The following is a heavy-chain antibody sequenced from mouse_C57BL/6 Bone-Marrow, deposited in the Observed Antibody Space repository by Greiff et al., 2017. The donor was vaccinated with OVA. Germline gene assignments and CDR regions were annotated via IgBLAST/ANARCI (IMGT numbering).Heavy chain of an antibody. CDR1: GFSLTSYG. J-gene: IGHJ3*01. Sequence: VQLQQSGPGLVQPSQSLSITCTVSGFSLTSYGVHWVRQSPGKGLEWLGVIWSGGSTDYNAAFISRLSISKDNSKSQVFFKMNSLQADDTAIYYCASLSVSFAYWGQGTLVTVSA. CDR2: IWSGGST. V-gene: IGHV2-2*01. CDR3: ASLSVSFAY. D-gene: IGHD3-1*01.